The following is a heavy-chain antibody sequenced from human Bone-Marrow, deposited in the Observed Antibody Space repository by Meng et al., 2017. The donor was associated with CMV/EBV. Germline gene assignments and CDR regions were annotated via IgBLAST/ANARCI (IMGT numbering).Heavy chain of an antibody. V-gene: IGHV4-34*01. Sequence: SETLSLTCAVYGGSFSDYYWTWVRHPPGMGLEWIGEIHHSGSTNYNPSLKSRVIISIDTSKNQFSLRLGSLTAADTAMYYCARDRGEYDSTDDWGQGTKVTVSS. CDR3: ARDRGEYDSTDD. CDR2: IHHSGST. D-gene: IGHD3-22*01. J-gene: IGHJ4*02. CDR1: GGSFSDYY.